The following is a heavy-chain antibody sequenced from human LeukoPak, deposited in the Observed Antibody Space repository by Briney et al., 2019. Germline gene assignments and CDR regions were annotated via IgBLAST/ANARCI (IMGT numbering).Heavy chain of an antibody. D-gene: IGHD3-22*01. CDR2: ISGGGSGT. J-gene: IGHJ3*02. V-gene: IGHV3-23*01. CDR3: AKAVGSSGYFSRDAFDI. CDR1: GFTFSSYA. Sequence: PGGSLRLSYAPSGFTFSSYAMSWVRQAPGKGLEWVAVISGGGSGTYYADSVRGRFTSSRDNSKNTVYLQMNSLGAEDTAIYYCAKAVGSSGYFSRDAFDIWGQGTMVTVSS.